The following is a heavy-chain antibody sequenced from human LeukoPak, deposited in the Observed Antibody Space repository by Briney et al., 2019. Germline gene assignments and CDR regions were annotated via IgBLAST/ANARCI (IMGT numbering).Heavy chain of an antibody. CDR1: GFTFSSYG. Sequence: GGSLRLSCAASGFTFSSYGMHWVRQAPGKGLEWVAVISYDGSNKYYADSVKGRFTISRDNSKNTLYLQMNSLRAEDTAVYYCASFSGSYLWGQGTLVTVSS. V-gene: IGHV3-30*03. CDR3: ASFSGSYL. CDR2: ISYDGSNK. D-gene: IGHD1-26*01. J-gene: IGHJ4*02.